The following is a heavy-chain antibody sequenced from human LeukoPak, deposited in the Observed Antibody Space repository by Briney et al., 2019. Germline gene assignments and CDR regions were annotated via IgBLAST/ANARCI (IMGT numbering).Heavy chain of an antibody. Sequence: PSETLSLTCTVSGGSISSYYWRWIRQPPGKGLEWIGYIYYSGSTNYNPSLKSRVTISVDTSKNQFSLKLSSVTAADTAVYYCARIGYDYGDYGDYWGQGTLVTVSS. V-gene: IGHV4-59*01. D-gene: IGHD4-17*01. CDR1: GGSISSYY. CDR2: IYYSGST. CDR3: ARIGYDYGDYGDY. J-gene: IGHJ4*02.